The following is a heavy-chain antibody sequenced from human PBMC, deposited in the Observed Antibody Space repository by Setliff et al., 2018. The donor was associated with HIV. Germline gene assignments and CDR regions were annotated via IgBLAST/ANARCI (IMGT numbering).Heavy chain of an antibody. D-gene: IGHD3-9*01. V-gene: IGHV4-34*01. CDR3: AKTTGRYFDIFDN. CDR2: ISSSGNT. Sequence: PSETLSLTCAVYGGSFSGYYWTWIRQPPGRGLEWIGSISSSGNTYYNPSLKSRVTTSVDTPKNQFSLKLNSVTAADTAVYYCAKTTGRYFDIFDNWGQGTLVTVSS. J-gene: IGHJ4*02. CDR1: GGSFSGYY.